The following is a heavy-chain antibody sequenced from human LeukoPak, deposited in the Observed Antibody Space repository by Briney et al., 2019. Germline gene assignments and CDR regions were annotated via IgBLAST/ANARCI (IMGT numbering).Heavy chain of an antibody. CDR2: VEHTGST. Sequence: SETLSLTCSGSDDSITMYYWTWIRQPPGKGLEWIGYVEHTGSTNFNPSLNGRVSISRDTSKNLFSLRLRSVTAADTAVYFCARGRVSSSTWYSTYYYYFYMDVWGKGTTVTVSS. D-gene: IGHD4-11*01. J-gene: IGHJ6*03. CDR3: ARGRVSSSTWYSTYYYYFYMDV. V-gene: IGHV4-59*01. CDR1: DDSITMYY.